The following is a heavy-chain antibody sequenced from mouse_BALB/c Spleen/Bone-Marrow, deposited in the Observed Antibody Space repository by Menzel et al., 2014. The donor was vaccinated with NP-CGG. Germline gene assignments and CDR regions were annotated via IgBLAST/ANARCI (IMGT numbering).Heavy chain of an antibody. D-gene: IGHD3-1*01. V-gene: IGHV1-54*01. CDR1: GYAFTNYL. J-gene: IGHJ2*01. CDR2: INPGIGGT. Sequence: VKLMESGDELVRPGTSVKVSCKASGYAFTNYLIEWFKQRPGQGLEWIGRINPGIGGTTYNAKFKGKATLTADKSSNTAYMQLSSLTSDDSPVYFCASFTRHHWGQDTTLTVSS. CDR3: ASFTRHH.